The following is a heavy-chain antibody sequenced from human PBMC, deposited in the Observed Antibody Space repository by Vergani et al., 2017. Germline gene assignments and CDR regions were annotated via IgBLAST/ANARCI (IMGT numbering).Heavy chain of an antibody. Sequence: EVQLVESGGGLVKPGGSLRLSCAASGFTFSSYSMNWVRQAPGKVLEWVSSISSSSSYIYYAVSVKGRFTISRHNAKNTLYLQMKSLRAEDTAVYYCAKRARMVITHFDYWGQGTLVTVSS. V-gene: IGHV3-21*04. D-gene: IGHD3-22*01. CDR3: AKRARMVITHFDY. CDR1: GFTFSSYS. J-gene: IGHJ4*02. CDR2: ISSSSSYI.